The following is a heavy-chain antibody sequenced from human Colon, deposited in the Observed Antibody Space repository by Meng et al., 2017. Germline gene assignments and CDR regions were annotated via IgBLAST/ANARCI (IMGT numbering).Heavy chain of an antibody. V-gene: IGHV4-34*01. J-gene: IGHJ5*02. CDR2: IDHCGIS. CDR3: ATGLRHGDWFDP. Sequence: HQGGAGLWKPSETQPLTFAVPGGSFSGYYWSWIRQPPGKGLEWIGEIDHCGISNYNSSLKGRLTMSVDTSKKQISLTLTSVTAADTAVYYCATGLRHGDWFDPWGPGTLVTVSS. CDR1: GGSFSGYY. D-gene: IGHD4-17*01.